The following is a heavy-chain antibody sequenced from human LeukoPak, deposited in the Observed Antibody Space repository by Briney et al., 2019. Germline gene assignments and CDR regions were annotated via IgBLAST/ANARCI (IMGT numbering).Heavy chain of an antibody. CDR1: GFTFSSYN. J-gene: IGHJ4*02. CDR2: MTSTSHV. CDR3: ARDLDFWSGYKDY. V-gene: IGHV3-21*01. D-gene: IGHD3-3*01. Sequence: GGSLRLSCAASGFTFSSYNLNWVRQAPGKGLKWVSSMTSTSHVYYADSLKGRFTISRDNAKNSLYLQMNSLRAEDTAVYYCARDLDFWSGYKDYWGQGTLVTVSS.